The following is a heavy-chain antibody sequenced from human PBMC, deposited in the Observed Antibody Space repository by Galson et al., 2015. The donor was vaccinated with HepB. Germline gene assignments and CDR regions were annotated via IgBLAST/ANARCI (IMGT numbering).Heavy chain of an antibody. Sequence: LRLSCAASGFTFSSYAMSWLRQAPGKGLEWVGFIRSRGYGGTTEYAASVKGRFTISRDDSKSIAYLQMDSLKTEDTAVYYCTRDGTNYYGDSPFDYWGQGTLVTVSS. J-gene: IGHJ4*02. V-gene: IGHV3-49*03. CDR1: GFTFSSYA. CDR2: IRSRGYGGTT. CDR3: TRDGTNYYGDSPFDY. D-gene: IGHD4-17*01.